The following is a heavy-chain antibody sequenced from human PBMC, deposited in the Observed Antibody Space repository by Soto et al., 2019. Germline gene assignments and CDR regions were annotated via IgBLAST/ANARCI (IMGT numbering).Heavy chain of an antibody. CDR2: ISHSGGS. D-gene: IGHD2-2*01. J-gene: IGHJ4*02. V-gene: IGHV4-34*01. CDR3: ARDRCTSTSCFFDY. Sequence: PSETLSLTCAVYGGSFSDYSWSWIRQPPGKGLAWIGEISHSGGSNYNPSLKSRVTISVDTSKNQFSLKLSSVTAADTAVYYCARDRCTSTSCFFDYWGQGTLVTVSS. CDR1: GGSFSDYS.